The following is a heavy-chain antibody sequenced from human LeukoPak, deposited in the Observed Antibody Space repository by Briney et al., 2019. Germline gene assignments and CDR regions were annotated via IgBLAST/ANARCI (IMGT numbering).Heavy chain of an antibody. CDR2: IIPIFGTS. D-gene: IGHD3-9*01. J-gene: IGHJ6*03. V-gene: IGHV1-69*06. CDR3: ARTPSIYDYYYYMDV. CDR1: GYTFTGYY. Sequence: ASVKVSCKASGYTFTGYYIHWVRQAPGQGLEWMGGIIPIFGTSNYAQKFQDRVTITADKSTSTAYMELSSPRSEDTAVYYCARTPSIYDYYYYMDVWGKGTTVTVSS.